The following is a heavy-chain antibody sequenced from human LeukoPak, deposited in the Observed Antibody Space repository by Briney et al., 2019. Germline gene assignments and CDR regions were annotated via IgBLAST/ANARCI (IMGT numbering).Heavy chain of an antibody. CDR2: IYYSGST. D-gene: IGHD6-13*01. J-gene: IGHJ4*02. CDR3: ARVRYSSSWSLFDY. V-gene: IGHV4-59*01. CDR1: SGSISSYY. Sequence: SETLSLTCTVSSGSISSYYWSWIRQPPGKGLEWIGYIYYSGSTNYNPSLKSRVPISVDTSKNQFSLKLSSVTAADTAVYYCARVRYSSSWSLFDYWGQGTLVTVSS.